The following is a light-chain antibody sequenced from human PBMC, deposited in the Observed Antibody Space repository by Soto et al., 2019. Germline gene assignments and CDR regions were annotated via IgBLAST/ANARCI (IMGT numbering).Light chain of an antibody. CDR3: QKYNSAPRIT. CDR2: AAS. V-gene: IGKV1-27*01. Sequence: DLQMTQSPSSLSASIGDRVIITCRASQDISNYLAWYQQKPGKVPKLLIYAASTLQSGVPSRFSGSGSGTDFTLTISSLQVEDVATYYCQKYNSAPRITFGQGTRLEIK. CDR1: QDISNY. J-gene: IGKJ5*01.